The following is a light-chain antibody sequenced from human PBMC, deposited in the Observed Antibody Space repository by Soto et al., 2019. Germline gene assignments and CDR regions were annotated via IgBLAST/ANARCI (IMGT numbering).Light chain of an antibody. CDR2: GAS. CDR3: QRLNCYPTWT. CDR1: QGISSY. Sequence: DIQLTQSPSFLSASVGDRVTITCRASQGISSYLAWYQQKPEKAPKLLIYGASTLQSGVPSRFSGSVSGTKFTLTTRPLQPEDFATYHCQRLNCYPTWTFGQGTTVDIK. J-gene: IGKJ1*01. V-gene: IGKV1-9*01.